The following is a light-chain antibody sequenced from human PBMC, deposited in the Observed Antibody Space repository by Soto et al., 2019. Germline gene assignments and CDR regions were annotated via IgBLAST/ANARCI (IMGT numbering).Light chain of an antibody. CDR2: EPN. CDR3: YSYAGSNTYV. Sequence: QSVLTQPASVSGSPGQSITISCTGTSGDLGSYNLVSWYQHHPDKAPKLLIFEPNKRPSGISTRFSGSKSGGTASLTISGLQADDEGDYYCYSYAGSNTYVFGTGTKVTVL. J-gene: IGLJ1*01. V-gene: IGLV2-23*01. CDR1: SGDLGSYNL.